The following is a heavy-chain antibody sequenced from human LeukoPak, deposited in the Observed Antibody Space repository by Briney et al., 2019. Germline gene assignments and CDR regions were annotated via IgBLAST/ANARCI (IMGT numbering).Heavy chain of an antibody. J-gene: IGHJ4*02. Sequence: GESLKISCKGSGYSFSNYWIGWVRQMPEKGLEWMGITYPGDSDTRYSPSFQGQVTISTDKSISTAYLQWRSLKASDTAMYYCARRVSGAIYFDSWGQGTLVTVSS. CDR3: ARRVSGAIYFDS. D-gene: IGHD4/OR15-4a*01. CDR1: GYSFSNYW. V-gene: IGHV5-51*01. CDR2: TYPGDSDT.